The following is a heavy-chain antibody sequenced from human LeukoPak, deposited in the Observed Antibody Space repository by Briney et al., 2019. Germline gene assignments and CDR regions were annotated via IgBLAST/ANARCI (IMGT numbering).Heavy chain of an antibody. D-gene: IGHD3-22*01. J-gene: IGHJ6*03. V-gene: IGHV3-72*01. CDR1: GFTFSDHY. Sequence: GGSLRLSCAASGFTFSDHYMDWVRQAPGKGLEWVGRTRNKANSYTTEYAASVKGRFTISRDDSKNSLYLQMNSLKTEDTAVYYCARAVTYYYDSSGYRYYYYMDAWGKGTTVTVSS. CDR3: ARAVTYYYDSSGYRYYYYMDA. CDR2: TRNKANSYTT.